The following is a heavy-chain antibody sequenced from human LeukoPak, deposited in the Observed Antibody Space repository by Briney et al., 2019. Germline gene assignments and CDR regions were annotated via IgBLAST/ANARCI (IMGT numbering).Heavy chain of an antibody. Sequence: GASVKVSCKASGGTFSSYTISWVRQAPGQGLEWMGRIIPILGIANYAQKFQGRVTITADKSTSTSYMELSSLRSEDTAVYYCARAPLGYCSSTSCLDLDYWGQGTLVTVSS. D-gene: IGHD2-2*01. CDR2: IIPILGIA. CDR3: ARAPLGYCSSTSCLDLDY. J-gene: IGHJ4*02. V-gene: IGHV1-69*02. CDR1: GGTFSSYT.